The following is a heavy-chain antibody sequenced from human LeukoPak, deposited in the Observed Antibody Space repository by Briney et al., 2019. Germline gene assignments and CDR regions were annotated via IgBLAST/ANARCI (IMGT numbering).Heavy chain of an antibody. J-gene: IGHJ4*02. CDR2: IYTSGST. Sequence: ASETLSLTCTVSGGSISSYYWSWIRQPAGKGLEWIGRIYTSGSTNYNPSLKSRVTMSVDTSKNQFSLKLSSVTAADTAVYYCVRDLGYCSSTSCPDWGQGTLVTVSS. CDR1: GGSISSYY. CDR3: VRDLGYCSSTSCPD. V-gene: IGHV4-4*07. D-gene: IGHD2-2*03.